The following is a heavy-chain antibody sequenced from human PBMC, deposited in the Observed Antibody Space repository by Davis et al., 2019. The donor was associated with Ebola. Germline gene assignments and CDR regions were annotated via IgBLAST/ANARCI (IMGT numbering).Heavy chain of an antibody. CDR2: ISSRSNYI. D-gene: IGHD5-24*01. V-gene: IGHV3-21*01. Sequence: PAGTLRLSCAASGLTFCGYSVNWVRQAPGKGLEWVASISSRSNYIYYADSLKGRFTISRDNAKNSVYLEMNSLRAEDTAVYYCARAQEMATNVPGYWGQGTVVIVSS. CDR3: ARAQEMATNVPGY. CDR1: GLTFCGYS. J-gene: IGHJ4*02.